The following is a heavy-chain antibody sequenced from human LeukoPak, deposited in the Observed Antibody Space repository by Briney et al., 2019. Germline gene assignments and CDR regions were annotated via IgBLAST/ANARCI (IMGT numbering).Heavy chain of an antibody. CDR1: GFTFSSYW. D-gene: IGHD3-22*01. J-gene: IGHJ2*01. V-gene: IGHV3-7*01. CDR2: IKQDGSEK. CDR3: AKPLHYYYSNVAWYFDL. Sequence: GGSLRLSCAASGFTFSSYWMSWVRQAPGKGPEWVANIKQDGSEKYYVDSVKGRFTISRDNAKNSLYLQMNSLRAEDTAVYYCAKPLHYYYSNVAWYFDLWGRGTVVTVSS.